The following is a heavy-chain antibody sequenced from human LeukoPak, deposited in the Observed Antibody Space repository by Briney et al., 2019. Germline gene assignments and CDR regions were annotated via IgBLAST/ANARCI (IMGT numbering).Heavy chain of an antibody. D-gene: IGHD5-18*01. V-gene: IGHV3-53*01. CDR2: IYDGGRT. J-gene: IGHJ4*02. CDR3: ARGVRGYSHGSRFDY. Sequence: GGSLRLSCAASGFTVSSNYMSWVRQAPGKGLEWVSIIYDGGRTDYADSVKGRLTISRDNSKNTLYLQMNSLRAEDTAVYYCARGVRGYSHGSRFDYWGQGTLVTVSS. CDR1: GFTVSSNY.